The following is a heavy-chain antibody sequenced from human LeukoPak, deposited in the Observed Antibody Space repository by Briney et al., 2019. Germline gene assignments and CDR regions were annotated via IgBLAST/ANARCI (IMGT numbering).Heavy chain of an antibody. CDR2: IYWDDDK. Sequence: TLSLTCTVSGGSISSYYWSWIRQPPGKALEWLALIYWDDDKRYSPSLKSRLTITKDTSKNQVVLTMTNMDPVDTATYYCAHTRGAAAGPFDYWGQGTLVTVSS. CDR1: GGSISSYYW. CDR3: AHTRGAAAGPFDY. D-gene: IGHD6-13*01. J-gene: IGHJ4*02. V-gene: IGHV2-5*08.